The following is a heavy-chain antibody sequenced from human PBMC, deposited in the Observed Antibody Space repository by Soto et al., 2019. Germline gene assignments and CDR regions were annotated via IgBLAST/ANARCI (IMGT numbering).Heavy chain of an antibody. CDR3: ARSGDHDYYYAMDV. CDR1: GFAFSNYG. Sequence: QVQLVESGGGEVQPGRSLRLSCAASGFAFSNYGMHWVRQAPGKGLEWVAVIWYDGSNKYYADSVKGRFTISRDNSKNTLYVQMNSLRAEDTAVYYCARSGDHDYYYAMDVWGQGTTVTVSS. D-gene: IGHD2-21*02. V-gene: IGHV3-33*01. CDR2: IWYDGSNK. J-gene: IGHJ6*02.